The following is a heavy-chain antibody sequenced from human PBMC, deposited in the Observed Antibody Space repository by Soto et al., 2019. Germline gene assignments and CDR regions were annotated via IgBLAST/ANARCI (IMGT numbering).Heavy chain of an antibody. CDR2: INNDGTSI. Sequence: AGGSLRLSCAASGFTFSNYWMHWVRQVPGKGLVWVSRINNDGTSIAYADSVKGRFTISRDNAKNTLYLQMNSLRAEDTAVYYCARARVGQWPLNWFDPWGQGTLVTVSS. J-gene: IGHJ5*02. CDR3: ARARVGQWPLNWFDP. D-gene: IGHD6-19*01. CDR1: GFTFSNYW. V-gene: IGHV3-74*01.